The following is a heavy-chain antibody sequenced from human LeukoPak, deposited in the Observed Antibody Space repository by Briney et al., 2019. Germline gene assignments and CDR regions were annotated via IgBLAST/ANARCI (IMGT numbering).Heavy chain of an antibody. CDR3: ARQYYFVSGSYYPFDF. J-gene: IGHJ4*02. D-gene: IGHD3-10*01. V-gene: IGHV4-39*01. CDR2: IHYSGTT. Sequence: SETLSLTCNVSGGSISYNDYSWDWIRQPPGKGLEWMGCIHYSGTTYSNPSLKSRISISVDTSKSQLSLKLRSVTAADTAVYYCARQYYFVSGSYYPFDFWGQGTLVTVSS. CDR1: GGSISYNDYS.